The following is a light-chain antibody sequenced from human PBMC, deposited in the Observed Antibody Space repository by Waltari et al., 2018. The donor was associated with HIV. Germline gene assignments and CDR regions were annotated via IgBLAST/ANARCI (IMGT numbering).Light chain of an antibody. CDR3: SSYSRGALL. CDR1: PIDIGSYTY. Sequence: QSVLTQPASVSGSPGQSPPPSCTGTPIDIGSYTYVPWYQQSPDKAPKLSIYEVAFRPAGVCSRVSGSKSGNTASLTICGLETEDEAYYHCSSYSRGALLFGGGTKVTVL. CDR2: EVA. V-gene: IGLV2-14*01. J-gene: IGLJ2*01.